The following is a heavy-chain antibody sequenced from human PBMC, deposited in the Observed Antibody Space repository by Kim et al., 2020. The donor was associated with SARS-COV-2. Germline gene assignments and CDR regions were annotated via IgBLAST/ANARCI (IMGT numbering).Heavy chain of an antibody. CDR3: ARDSSGSFDY. CDR2: GGT. V-gene: IGHV4-31*02. D-gene: IGHD3-22*01. J-gene: IGHJ4*02. Sequence: GGTYHNRSPKSRVTIAVDTSKNQFSLKLSSVTAADTAVYYCARDSSGSFDYWGQGTLVTVSS.